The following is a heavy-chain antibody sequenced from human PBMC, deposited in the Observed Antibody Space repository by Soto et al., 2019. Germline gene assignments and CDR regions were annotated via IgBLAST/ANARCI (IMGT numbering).Heavy chain of an antibody. V-gene: IGHV3-23*01. CDR1: GFTFSSYA. CDR2: ISGSGGST. D-gene: IGHD2-2*01. CDR3: AKASPGYCSSTSCYVDFDY. Sequence: GGSLRLSCAASGFTFSSYAMSWVRQAPGKGLEWVSAISGSGGSTYYADSVKGRFTISRDNSKNTLYLQMNSLRAEDTAVYYCAKASPGYCSSTSCYVDFDYWGQGTLVTVSS. J-gene: IGHJ4*02.